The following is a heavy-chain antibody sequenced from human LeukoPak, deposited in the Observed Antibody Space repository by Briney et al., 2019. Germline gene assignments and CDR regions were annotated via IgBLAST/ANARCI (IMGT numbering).Heavy chain of an antibody. CDR3: ARAPYGDEPSFDY. Sequence: PGGSLRLSCAASGFTLSSYAMSWVRQAPGKGLEWVSSISTSGGRIYYADSVKGRFTISRDNSKNTLYLQMNSLRAEDTAVYYCARAPYGDEPSFDYWGQGTLVTVSS. CDR1: GFTLSSYA. J-gene: IGHJ4*02. CDR2: ISTSGGRI. V-gene: IGHV3-23*01. D-gene: IGHD4-17*01.